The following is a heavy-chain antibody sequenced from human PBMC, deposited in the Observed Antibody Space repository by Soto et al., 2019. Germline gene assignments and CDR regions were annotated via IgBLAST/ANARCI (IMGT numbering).Heavy chain of an antibody. CDR2: ISYDGSNK. CDR3: ARDRAVAGTEGYYGMDV. CDR1: GFTFSSYA. D-gene: IGHD6-19*01. Sequence: QVQLVESGGGVVQPGRSLRLSCAASGFTFSSYAMHWVRQAPGKGLEWVAVISYDGSNKYYADSVKGRFTISRDNSKNTLYLQMNSLRAEDTAVYYCARDRAVAGTEGYYGMDVWGQGTTVTVSS. V-gene: IGHV3-30-3*01. J-gene: IGHJ6*02.